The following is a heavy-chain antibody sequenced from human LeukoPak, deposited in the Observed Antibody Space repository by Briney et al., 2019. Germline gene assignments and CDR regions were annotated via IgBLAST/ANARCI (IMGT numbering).Heavy chain of an antibody. CDR3: TRNTVTVHFDY. CDR2: IRSKAFGGTP. J-gene: IGHJ4*02. V-gene: IGHV3-49*03. D-gene: IGHD4-17*01. CDR1: GFTFDDYA. Sequence: AGGSLRLSCSASGFTFDDYAVSWFRQAPGKGLEWVGFIRSKAFGGTPEYAASVRGRFTISRDDSKSIAYLQMNSLKTEDTAVYYRTRNTVTVHFDYWSQGTLITVSS.